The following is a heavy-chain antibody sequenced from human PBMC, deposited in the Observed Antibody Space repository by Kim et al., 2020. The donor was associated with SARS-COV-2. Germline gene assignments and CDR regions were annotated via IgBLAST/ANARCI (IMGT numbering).Heavy chain of an antibody. CDR3: ARGDYCPRGVCQSHGMDV. CDR1: GFTFSSYS. J-gene: IGHJ6*02. D-gene: IGHD2-8*02. V-gene: IGHV3-21*01. CDR2: IRSSSNYI. Sequence: GGSLRLSCAASGFTFSSYSMTWVRQAPGKGLEWVSSIRSSSNYIYYADSVKGRFTISRDNAKNSLYLHMNSLRAEDTAVFYCARGDYCPRGVCQSHGMDVWGQGTTVTVSS.